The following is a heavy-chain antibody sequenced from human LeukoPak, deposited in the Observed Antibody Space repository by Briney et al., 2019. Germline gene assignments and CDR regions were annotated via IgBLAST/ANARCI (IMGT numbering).Heavy chain of an antibody. Sequence: GGSLRLSCAASGFTFSDYYMSWIRQAPGKGLEWVSYISSSGSTIYYADSVKGRFTISRDNAKNSLYLQMNSLRAEDTAVYYCARESSGSYYLNRNPLDYWGQGTLVTVSS. D-gene: IGHD3-10*01. J-gene: IGHJ4*02. CDR1: GFTFSDYY. V-gene: IGHV3-11*01. CDR2: ISSSGSTI. CDR3: ARESSGSYYLNRNPLDY.